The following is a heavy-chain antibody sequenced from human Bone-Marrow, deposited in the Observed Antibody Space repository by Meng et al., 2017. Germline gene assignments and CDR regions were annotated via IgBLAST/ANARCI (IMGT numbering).Heavy chain of an antibody. CDR2: ITGESEST. CDR1: GFIFSSCA. CDR3: AKHLRESRAFDI. Sequence: GESLKISCAASGFIFSSCAMTWVRQAAGKGLQWVATITGESESTYYADSVKGRFTISRDNSKDTVFLLMNSLRAEDTAVYHCAKHLRESRAFDIWGQGTKVTVSS. J-gene: IGHJ3*02. V-gene: IGHV3-23*01.